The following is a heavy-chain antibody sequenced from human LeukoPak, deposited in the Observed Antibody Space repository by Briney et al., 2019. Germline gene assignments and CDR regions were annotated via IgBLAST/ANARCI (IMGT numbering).Heavy chain of an antibody. J-gene: IGHJ4*02. CDR1: GFTVSSNY. V-gene: IGHV3-53*05. Sequence: PGGSLRLSCAASGFTVSSNYMSWVRQAPGKGLEWVSVIYSGGSTYYADSVKGRFTISRDNSKNTLYLQMGSLRAEDTAVYYCARDRSNQGLSGIGFDYWGQGTLVTVSS. CDR3: ARDRSNQGLSGIGFDY. D-gene: IGHD6-13*01. CDR2: IYSGGST.